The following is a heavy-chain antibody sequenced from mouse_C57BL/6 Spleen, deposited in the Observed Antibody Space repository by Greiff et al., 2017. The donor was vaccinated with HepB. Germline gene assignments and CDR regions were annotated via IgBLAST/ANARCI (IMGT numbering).Heavy chain of an antibody. V-gene: IGHV1-15*01. CDR2: IDPETGGT. CDR3: TRKGFITTVVATRRYFDV. J-gene: IGHJ1*03. Sequence: VKLMESGAELVRPGASVTLSCKASGYTFTDYEMHWVKQTPVHGLEWIGAIDPETGGTAYNQKFKGKAILTADKSSSTAYMELRSLTSEDSAVYYCTRKGFITTVVATRRYFDVWGTGTTVTVSS. D-gene: IGHD1-1*01. CDR1: GYTFTDYE.